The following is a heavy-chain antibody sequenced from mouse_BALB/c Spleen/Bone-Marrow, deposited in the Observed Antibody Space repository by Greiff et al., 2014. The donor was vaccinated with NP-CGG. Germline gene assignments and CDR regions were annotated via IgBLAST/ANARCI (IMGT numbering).Heavy chain of an antibody. CDR1: GYTFTEYI. J-gene: IGHJ4*01. CDR2: FYPGSGSI. V-gene: IGHV1-62-2*01. D-gene: IGHD2-1*01. CDR3: ARHEGDYGNYGGMDY. Sequence: QVQLQQSGAEQVKPGASVKLSCKASGYTFTEYIIHWVKQRSGQGLEWIGWFYPGSGSIKYNEKFKDKATLIADKSSSTVYMELSRLTSEDSAVYFCARHEGDYGNYGGMDYWGQGTSVTVSS.